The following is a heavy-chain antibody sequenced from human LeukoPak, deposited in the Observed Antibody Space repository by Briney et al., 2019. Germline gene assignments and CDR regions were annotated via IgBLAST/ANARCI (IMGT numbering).Heavy chain of an antibody. Sequence: PGRSLRLSCTTSGFTFDDYAMSWVRQAPGKGLEWVSFIRRKAHGGTTEYAASVKGRFSSPRDDSKSIAYLQMDSLKTEDTAVYFCTRVTYYYDNSGYFHFDSWGQGSLVTVSS. J-gene: IGHJ4*02. D-gene: IGHD3-22*01. CDR1: GFTFDDYA. CDR2: IRRKAHGGTT. V-gene: IGHV3-49*04. CDR3: TRVTYYYDNSGYFHFDS.